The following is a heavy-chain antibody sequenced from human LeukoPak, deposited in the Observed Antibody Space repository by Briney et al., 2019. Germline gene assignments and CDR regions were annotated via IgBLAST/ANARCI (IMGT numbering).Heavy chain of an antibody. D-gene: IGHD1-20*01. Sequence: SETLSLTCTVSGGSISSYYWSWIRQPPGKGLEWIGYIYYSGSTNYNPSLKSRVTISVDTSKNQFSLKLSSVTAADTAEYYCARQTRYNWNDGGWFDPWGQGTLVTVSS. V-gene: IGHV4-59*01. J-gene: IGHJ5*02. CDR1: GGSISSYY. CDR3: ARQTRYNWNDGGWFDP. CDR2: IYYSGST.